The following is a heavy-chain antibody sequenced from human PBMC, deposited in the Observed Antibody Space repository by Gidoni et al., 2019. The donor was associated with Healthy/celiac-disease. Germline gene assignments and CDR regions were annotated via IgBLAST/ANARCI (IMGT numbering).Heavy chain of an antibody. CDR3: ATLGIAAGGY. CDR1: GFTFSSYA. J-gene: IGHJ4*02. D-gene: IGHD6-13*01. Sequence: QVQLVESGGGVVQPVRSRRLSCAGSGFTFSSYAMHWVRQAPGKGLEWVAVISYDGSNKYYADSVKGRFTISRDNSKNTLYLQMNSLRAEDTAVYYCATLGIAAGGYWGQGTLVTVSS. V-gene: IGHV3-30-3*01. CDR2: ISYDGSNK.